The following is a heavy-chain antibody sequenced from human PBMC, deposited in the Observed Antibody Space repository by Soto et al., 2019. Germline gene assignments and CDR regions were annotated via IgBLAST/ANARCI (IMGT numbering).Heavy chain of an antibody. J-gene: IGHJ4*02. CDR2: IYYSGST. D-gene: IGHD3-3*01. Sequence: SETLSLTCTVSGGSISSYYWSWIRQPPGKGLEWIGYIYYSGSTNYNPSLKSRVTISVDTSKNQFSLKLTSVTAADTAVYYCARVSTWAYEQYYLDSWGQGILVTVSS. CDR1: GGSISSYY. V-gene: IGHV4-59*01. CDR3: ARVSTWAYEQYYLDS.